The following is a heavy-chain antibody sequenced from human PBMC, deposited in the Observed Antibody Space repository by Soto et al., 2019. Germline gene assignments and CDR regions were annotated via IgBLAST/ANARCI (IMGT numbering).Heavy chain of an antibody. D-gene: IGHD2-15*01. Sequence: EVQLVESGGGLVQPGGSLRLSCAASGFTFSSHWMSWVRQAPGKGLEWVANIKHDGNETYYVDSVKGRFTISRDNAKNSLYLQMHSLRAEDTAVYYCARDDSNWARDYWGQGTLVTVSS. V-gene: IGHV3-7*01. CDR2: IKHDGNET. CDR3: ARDDSNWARDY. J-gene: IGHJ4*02. CDR1: GFTFSSHW.